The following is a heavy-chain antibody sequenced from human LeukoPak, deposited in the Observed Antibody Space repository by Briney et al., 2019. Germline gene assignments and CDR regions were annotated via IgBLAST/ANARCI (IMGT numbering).Heavy chain of an antibody. Sequence: ASETLSLTCTVPGGSVSSGSYYWSWIRQPPGKGLEWIGYIYYSGSTNYNPSLKSRVTTSVDTSKNQFSLKLSSVTAADTAVYYCAREIAYCSSTSCYAGGWFDPWGQGTLVTVSS. V-gene: IGHV4-61*01. CDR1: GGSVSSGSYY. CDR3: AREIAYCSSTSCYAGGWFDP. D-gene: IGHD2-2*01. CDR2: IYYSGST. J-gene: IGHJ5*02.